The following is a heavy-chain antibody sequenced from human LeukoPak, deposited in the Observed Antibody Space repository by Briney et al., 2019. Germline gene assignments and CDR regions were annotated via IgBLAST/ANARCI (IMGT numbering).Heavy chain of an antibody. J-gene: IGHJ4*02. V-gene: IGHV3-11*04. CDR3: ARGPSGYHNT. D-gene: IGHD5-12*01. CDR1: GFSVSDNS. CDR2: ISNSGSSI. Sequence: GGSLRLSCTVSGFSVSDNSMSWVRQAPGKGLEWVAYISNSGSSIYYADSVKGWFTISRDNSKNTLYLQMNSLRAEDTAVYYCARGPSGYHNTGGQGTLVTVSS.